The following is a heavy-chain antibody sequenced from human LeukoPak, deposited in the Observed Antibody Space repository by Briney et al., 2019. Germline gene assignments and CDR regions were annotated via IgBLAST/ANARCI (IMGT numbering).Heavy chain of an antibody. CDR1: GFTVSSNY. Sequence: GGSLRLSCAASGFTVSSNYMSWVRQAPGKGLEWASVIYSGGSTYYADSVKGRFTISRDNSKNTLYLQMNSLRAEDTAVYYYATRRDGITIFGVVRKVDAFDIWGQGTMVTVSS. J-gene: IGHJ3*02. CDR3: ATRRDGITIFGVVRKVDAFDI. D-gene: IGHD3-3*01. CDR2: IYSGGST. V-gene: IGHV3-53*01.